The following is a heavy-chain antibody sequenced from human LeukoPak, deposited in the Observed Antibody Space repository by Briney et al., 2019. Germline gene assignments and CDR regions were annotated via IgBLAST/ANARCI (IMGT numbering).Heavy chain of an antibody. V-gene: IGHV1-69*05. CDR3: ASSSRGVTQRYDY. CDR1: RGTFSSYA. D-gene: IGHD4-23*01. CDR2: IIPIFGTA. Sequence: ASVKVSCKASRGTFSSYAISWVRQAPGQGLEWVGRIIPIFGTANYAQKFQGRVTITTDESTSTAYMELSSLRSEDTAVYYCASSSRGVTQRYDYWGQGTLVTVSS. J-gene: IGHJ4*02.